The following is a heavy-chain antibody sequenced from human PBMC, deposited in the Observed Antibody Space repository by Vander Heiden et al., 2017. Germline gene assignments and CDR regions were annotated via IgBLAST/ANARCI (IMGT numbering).Heavy chain of an antibody. V-gene: IGHV3-23*01. Sequence: EVQLLESGGGLVLPGGSLRVSCAASGFSFGTYAMSWVRQAPGKGLEWVASLNSDGSTTNFAESVKGRFTISRDNSKNTLFLQMSSLRVEDAAVYYCARRWSDFDVWGQGTLVTVSS. CDR1: GFSFGTYA. J-gene: IGHJ4*02. CDR3: ARRWSDFDV. D-gene: IGHD3-3*01. CDR2: LNSDGSTT.